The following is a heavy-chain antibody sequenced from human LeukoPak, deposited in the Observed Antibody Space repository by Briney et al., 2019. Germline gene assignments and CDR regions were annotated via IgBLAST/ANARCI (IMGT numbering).Heavy chain of an antibody. V-gene: IGHV3-30*02. CDR3: AKDKTLLWFGETYFDY. CDR1: GFTFSSYG. CDR2: IRYDGSNK. D-gene: IGHD3-10*01. Sequence: PGGSLRLSCAASGFTFSSYGMHWVRQAPGKGLEWVAIIRYDGSNKYYADSVKGRYTISRDNSKNTLYLQMNSLRAEDTAVYYCAKDKTLLWFGETYFDYWGQGTLVTVSS. J-gene: IGHJ4*02.